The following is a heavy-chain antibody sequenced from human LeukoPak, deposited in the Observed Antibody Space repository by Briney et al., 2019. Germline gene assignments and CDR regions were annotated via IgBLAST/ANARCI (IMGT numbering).Heavy chain of an antibody. J-gene: IGHJ6*02. CDR1: GVSLSSSIYY. Sequence: PSETLSLPCTVSGVSLSSSIYYWGWTRQPPGKGLEWVGSIYYSGITHYNPPLKSRVTISVETSKNQFSLKLSSVTAADTAVYYCARHQYCSGGSCYANYYYYGMDVWGQGTTVTVSS. V-gene: IGHV4-39*01. D-gene: IGHD2-15*01. CDR3: ARHQYCSGGSCYANYYYYGMDV. CDR2: IYYSGIT.